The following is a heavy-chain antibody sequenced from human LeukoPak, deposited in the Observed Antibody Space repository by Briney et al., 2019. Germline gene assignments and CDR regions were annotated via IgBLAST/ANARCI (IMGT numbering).Heavy chain of an antibody. CDR3: AKTDRTGALGQFRMRSDAFDI. Sequence: PGGSLRLSCAASGFTFSSYAMSWVRQAPGKGLEWVSAISGSGGSTYYADSVKGRFTISRDNSKNTLFLQMNSLRAEDTAVYFCAKTDRTGALGQFRMRSDAFDIWGQGTVVTVSS. CDR1: GFTFSSYA. D-gene: IGHD3-16*01. J-gene: IGHJ3*02. V-gene: IGHV3-23*01. CDR2: ISGSGGST.